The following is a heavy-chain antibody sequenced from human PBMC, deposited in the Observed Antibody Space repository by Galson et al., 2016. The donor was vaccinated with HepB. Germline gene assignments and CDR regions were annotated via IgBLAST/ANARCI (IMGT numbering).Heavy chain of an antibody. Sequence: TLSLTCAVSGGSLSTRNWWSWIRQTPGKGLEWIGEIYHTGTTNYNPSLKSRITMSLDKPKNQFSLKLNSVTAADTAVYYCANLGYCSGGDCYSVDWGQGTMVTVSA. CDR2: IYHTGTT. CDR1: GGSLSTRNW. CDR3: ANLGYCSGGDCYSVD. J-gene: IGHJ4*02. V-gene: IGHV4-4*02. D-gene: IGHD2-15*01.